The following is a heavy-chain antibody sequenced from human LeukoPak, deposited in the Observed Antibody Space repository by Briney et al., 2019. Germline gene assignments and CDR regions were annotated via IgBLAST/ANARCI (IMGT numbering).Heavy chain of an antibody. J-gene: IGHJ6*03. CDR1: GYTFSSYD. CDR2: MNPNSGNT. D-gene: IGHD2-2*01. V-gene: IGHV1-8*03. Sequence: GASVKVSCKASGYTFSSYDINWVRQAPGQGLEGMGWMNPNSGNTGYTQKFQGRVTITLNTSISTAYMELSSLRSDDTAIYYCARGERSRYQLLLGGRVYYMDVWGEGTTVTVSS. CDR3: ARGERSRYQLLLGGRVYYMDV.